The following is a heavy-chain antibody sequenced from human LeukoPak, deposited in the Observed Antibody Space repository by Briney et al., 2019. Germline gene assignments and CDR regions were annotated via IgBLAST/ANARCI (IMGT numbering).Heavy chain of an antibody. Sequence: SQTLSLTCTVSGGSISSGGYYWSWIRQPAGKGLEWIGRIYTSGSTNYNPSLKSRVTMSVDTSKNQFSLQLSSVTAADTAVYYCRGVRFGELFDYWGQGTLATVSS. CDR2: IYTSGST. V-gene: IGHV4-61*02. CDR3: RGVRFGELFDY. D-gene: IGHD3-10*01. CDR1: GGSISSGGYY. J-gene: IGHJ4*02.